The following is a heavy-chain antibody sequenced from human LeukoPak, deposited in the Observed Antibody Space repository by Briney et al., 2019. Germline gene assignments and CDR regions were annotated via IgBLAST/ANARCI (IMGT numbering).Heavy chain of an antibody. J-gene: IGHJ4*02. CDR2: MNIDGSEK. CDR3: ARDPVEWELLLDY. D-gene: IGHD1-26*01. CDR1: GFTFSSYW. Sequence: PGGSLRLSCAASGFTFSSYWMGWVRQAPGKRLEWVANMNIDGSEKYYADSAKGRFTITRDNARNSVYLRMNSLRVEGTAVYYCARDPVEWELLLDYWGQGTLVTVSS. V-gene: IGHV3-7*01.